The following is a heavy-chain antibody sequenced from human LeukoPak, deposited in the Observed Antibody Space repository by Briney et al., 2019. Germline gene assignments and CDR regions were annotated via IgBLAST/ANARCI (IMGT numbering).Heavy chain of an antibody. CDR2: IIPLFGTA. CDR1: VGTFTSYA. V-gene: IGHV1-69*13. D-gene: IGHD2-15*01. Sequence: GASLKVSCKASVGTFTSYAISWVRQAPGHGLEWMGGIIPLFGTANSAQKFQGRVTITADESTSAAYRELSSLRSEDTAVYYCARARDHATFGYCSGGSCYSHAFDIWGQGTMVTVSS. CDR3: ARARDHATFGYCSGGSCYSHAFDI. J-gene: IGHJ3*02.